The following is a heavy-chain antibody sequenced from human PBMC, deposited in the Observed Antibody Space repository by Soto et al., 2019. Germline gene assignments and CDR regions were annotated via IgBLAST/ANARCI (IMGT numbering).Heavy chain of an antibody. CDR2: IFHTGTT. CDR3: ARGLGYDSNGHFLAAFDI. CDR1: GASLSSGGHY. D-gene: IGHD3-22*01. J-gene: IGHJ3*02. Sequence: QVQLQESGPGLAKPSQTVSLTCTVSGASLSSGGHYWTWIRHVPGKDLEWIGYIFHTGTTFYTPSLKSRVLMSIDTSDNYFSLNLNSVTAADTAVYYCARGLGYDSNGHFLAAFDIWDHGTMVSVSA. V-gene: IGHV4-31*03.